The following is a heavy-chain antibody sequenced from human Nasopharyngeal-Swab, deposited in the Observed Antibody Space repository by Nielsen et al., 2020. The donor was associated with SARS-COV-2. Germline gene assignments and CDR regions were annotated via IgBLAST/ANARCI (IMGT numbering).Heavy chain of an antibody. CDR2: ISSSSSYI. V-gene: IGHV3-21*01. D-gene: IGHD2-2*01. CDR1: GFTFSSYS. CDR3: ARDQGYCSSTSCYEFDY. J-gene: IGHJ4*02. Sequence: GGSLRLSCAASGFTFSSYSVNWVRQAPGKGLEWVSSISSSSSYIYYADSVKGRFTISRDNAKNSLYLQMNSLRAEDTAVYYCARDQGYCSSTSCYEFDYWGQGTLVTVSS.